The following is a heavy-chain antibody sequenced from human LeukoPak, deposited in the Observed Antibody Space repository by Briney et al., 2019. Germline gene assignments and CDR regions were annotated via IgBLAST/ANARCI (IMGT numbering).Heavy chain of an antibody. CDR1: GFTFSSYS. CDR3: ARSKGPYCSSTSCYGNGAFDI. CDR2: IWYDGSNK. D-gene: IGHD2-2*01. V-gene: IGHV3-33*08. J-gene: IGHJ3*02. Sequence: GGSLRLSCAASGFTFSSYSMNWVRQAPGKGLEWVAVIWYDGSNKYYADSVKGRFTISRDNSKNTLYLQMNSLRAEDTAVYYCARSKGPYCSSTSCYGNGAFDIWGQGTMVTVSS.